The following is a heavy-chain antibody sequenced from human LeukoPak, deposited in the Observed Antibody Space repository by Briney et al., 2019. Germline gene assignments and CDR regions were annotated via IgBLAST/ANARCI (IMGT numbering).Heavy chain of an antibody. CDR1: GFTVSSNS. CDR3: ARVKLVAAARRGNYFDY. V-gene: IGHV3-53*01. CDR2: IYSDNT. D-gene: IGHD6-13*01. J-gene: IGHJ4*01. Sequence: PGGSLRLSCTVSGFTVSSNSMSWVRQAPGKGLEWVSFIYSDNTHYSDSVKGRFTISRDNSKNTLYLQMNSLRAEDTAVYYCARVKLVAAARRGNYFDYWGQGTLVTVSS.